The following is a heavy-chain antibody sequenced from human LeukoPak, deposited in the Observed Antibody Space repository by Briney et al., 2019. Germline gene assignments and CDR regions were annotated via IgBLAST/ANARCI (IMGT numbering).Heavy chain of an antibody. Sequence: ASVKVSCKASGYTFTGYYMHWVRQAPGQGLEWMGWINPNSGGTNYAQKFQGRVTMTRDTSISTAYMELSRLRSDDTAVYYCARVSWDIVVVVTATHSDYWGQGTLVTVSS. CDR1: GYTFTGYY. CDR2: INPNSGGT. V-gene: IGHV1-2*02. D-gene: IGHD2-15*01. J-gene: IGHJ4*02. CDR3: ARVSWDIVVVVTATHSDY.